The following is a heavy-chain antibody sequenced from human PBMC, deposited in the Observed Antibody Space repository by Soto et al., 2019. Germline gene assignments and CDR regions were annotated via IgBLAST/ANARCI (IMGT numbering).Heavy chain of an antibody. Sequence: GSLRLSCAASGFTFSSYDMHWVRQATGKGLEWVSAIGTAGDTYYPGSVKGRFTISRENAKNSLYLQMNSLRAGDTAVYYCARASRASYYDFWSAQFGGFDPWGQGTLVTVSS. D-gene: IGHD3-3*01. CDR2: IGTAGDT. CDR3: ARASRASYYDFWSAQFGGFDP. V-gene: IGHV3-13*01. J-gene: IGHJ5*02. CDR1: GFTFSSYD.